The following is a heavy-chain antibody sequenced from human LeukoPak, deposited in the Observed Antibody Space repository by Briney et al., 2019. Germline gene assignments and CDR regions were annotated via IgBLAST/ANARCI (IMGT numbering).Heavy chain of an antibody. J-gene: IGHJ3*02. CDR2: ISAYNGNT. D-gene: IGHD3-22*01. CDR3: ARDWYYYDSSGYYYAWGPTEAFDI. Sequence: ASVTVSCKASGYTFTSYGISWVRQAPGQGLEWMGWISAYNGNTNYAQKLQGRVTMTTDTSTSTAYMELRSLRSDDTAVYYCARDWYYYDSSGYYYAWGPTEAFDIWGQGTMVTVSS. CDR1: GYTFTSYG. V-gene: IGHV1-18*01.